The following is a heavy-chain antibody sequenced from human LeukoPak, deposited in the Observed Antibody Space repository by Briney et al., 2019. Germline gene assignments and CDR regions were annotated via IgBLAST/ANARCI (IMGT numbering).Heavy chain of an antibody. J-gene: IGHJ3*02. D-gene: IGHD3-22*01. Sequence: PGGSLRLSCAASGFTSSSYSMNWVGQAPGRGGGGVSSISSSSSYIYYTDSVKGRFTISRDNAKNSLYLQMNSLRAEDTAVYYCARAEYYYDSSGYYDGAFDIWGQGTMVTVSS. CDR3: ARAEYYYDSSGYYDGAFDI. CDR1: GFTSSSYS. V-gene: IGHV3-21*01. CDR2: ISSSSSYI.